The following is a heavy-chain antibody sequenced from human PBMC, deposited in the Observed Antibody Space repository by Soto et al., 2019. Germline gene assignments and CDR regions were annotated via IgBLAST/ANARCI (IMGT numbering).Heavy chain of an antibody. D-gene: IGHD3-10*01. CDR1: GGSFSGYY. J-gene: IGHJ6*02. V-gene: IGHV4-34*01. Sequence: SETLSLTCAVYGGSFSGYYWSWIRQPPGKGLEWIGEINHSGSTNYNPSLKSRVTISVDTSKNQFSLKLSSVTAADTAVYYCARLSTWFGELLNRSYGMDVWGQGTTVTVSS. CDR3: ARLSTWFGELLNRSYGMDV. CDR2: INHSGST.